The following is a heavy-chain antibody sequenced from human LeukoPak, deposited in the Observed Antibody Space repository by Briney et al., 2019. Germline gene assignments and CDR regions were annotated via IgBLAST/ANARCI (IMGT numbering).Heavy chain of an antibody. CDR2: ITTSGSTT. D-gene: IGHD4-17*01. J-gene: IGHJ5*02. V-gene: IGHV3-48*03. CDR3: ARGNPSTVKHRTTWFDP. Sequence: GGSLRLSCAASGFTFSYYEMNWVRQAPGKGLEWISYITTSGSTTFYADSVKGRFTISRDNAKSSLYLQMNSLRAEDTAVYYCARGNPSTVKHRTTWFDPWGQGTLVTVSS. CDR1: GFTFSYYE.